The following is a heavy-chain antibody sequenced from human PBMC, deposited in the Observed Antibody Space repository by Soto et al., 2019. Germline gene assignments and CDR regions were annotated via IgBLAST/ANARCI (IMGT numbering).Heavy chain of an antibody. Sequence: ASVKVSCKVSGYTLTELSMHWVRQAPGKGLEWMGGFDPEDGETIYAQKFQGRVTMTEDTSTDTAYMELSSLRSEDTAVYYCATEAPDYDILTGYPRPFDYWGQGTLVTVSS. CDR3: ATEAPDYDILTGYPRPFDY. V-gene: IGHV1-24*01. J-gene: IGHJ4*02. D-gene: IGHD3-9*01. CDR1: GYTLTELS. CDR2: FDPEDGET.